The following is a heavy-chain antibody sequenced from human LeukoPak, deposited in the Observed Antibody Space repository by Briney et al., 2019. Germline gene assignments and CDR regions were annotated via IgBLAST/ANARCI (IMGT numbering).Heavy chain of an antibody. CDR1: GGTFSSYA. D-gene: IGHD4-11*01. CDR2: IIPIFGTA. Sequence: ASVKVSCKASGGTFSSYAISWVRQAPGQGLEWMGGIIPIFGTANYAQKFQGRVTITADESTSTAYMELSSLRAEDTAVYYCAKVTTVTREAPYYYYYMDVWGKGTTVTVSS. V-gene: IGHV1-69*13. J-gene: IGHJ6*03. CDR3: AKVTTVTREAPYYYYYMDV.